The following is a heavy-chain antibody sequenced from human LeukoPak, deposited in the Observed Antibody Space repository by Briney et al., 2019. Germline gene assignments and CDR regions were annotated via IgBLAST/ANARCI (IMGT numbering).Heavy chain of an antibody. CDR3: ARKGGPTYDY. V-gene: IGHV3-48*01. CDR1: GFTFSSYS. D-gene: IGHD2-15*01. CDR2: ISSSSSTI. J-gene: IGHJ4*02. Sequence: GGSLRLSCAASGFTFSSYSMNWVRQAPGKGLEWVSYISSSSSTIYYADSVKGRFTISRDNAKNSLYLQMNSLRAEDTAVYYCARKGGPTYDYWGQGTLVTVSS.